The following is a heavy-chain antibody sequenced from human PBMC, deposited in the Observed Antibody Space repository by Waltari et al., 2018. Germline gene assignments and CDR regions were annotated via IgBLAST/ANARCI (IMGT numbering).Heavy chain of an antibody. D-gene: IGHD6-19*01. CDR2: INHSGST. CDR1: GGSFSGYY. V-gene: IGHV4-34*01. J-gene: IGHJ6*03. Sequence: QVQLQQWGAGLLKPSETLSLTCAVYGGSFSGYYWSWIRQPPGKGLEWIGEINHSGSTNYNPSLKSRVTISVDTSKNQFALKLSSVTAADTAVYYCARVAVIAVAGREIYYYYYYMDVWGKGTTVTISS. CDR3: ARVAVIAVAGREIYYYYYYMDV.